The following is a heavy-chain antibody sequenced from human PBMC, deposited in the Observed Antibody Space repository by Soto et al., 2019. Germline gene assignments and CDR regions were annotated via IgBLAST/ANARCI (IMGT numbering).Heavy chain of an antibody. CDR3: ARLAARRYYYYYYMDV. CDR2: INHSERT. CDR1: GGSFSGYY. D-gene: IGHD6-6*01. J-gene: IGHJ6*03. V-gene: IGHV4-34*01. Sequence: SETLSLTCAVYGGSFSGYYWSWIRQPPGKGLEWIGEINHSERTNYNPSHKSRDTISVDTSKNQFSLNLSSVIAADTAVYYCARLAARRYYYYYYMDVWGKGTTVT.